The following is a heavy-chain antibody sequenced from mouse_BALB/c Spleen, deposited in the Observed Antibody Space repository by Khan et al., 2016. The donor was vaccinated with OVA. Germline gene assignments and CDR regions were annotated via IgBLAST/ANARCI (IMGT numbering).Heavy chain of an antibody. J-gene: IGHJ2*01. CDR2: INPTSGYT. CDR1: GYTFSTYW. Sequence: QVQLKQSGAELAKPGASVKMSCKASGYTFSTYWMHWVKQRPGQGLEWIGYINPTSGYTDYNEKFKDKATLSADKSSSTAYMQLSSLTYENSAVYYCARDRIDYGGQGTTLKVSS. V-gene: IGHV1-7*01. CDR3: ARDRIDY.